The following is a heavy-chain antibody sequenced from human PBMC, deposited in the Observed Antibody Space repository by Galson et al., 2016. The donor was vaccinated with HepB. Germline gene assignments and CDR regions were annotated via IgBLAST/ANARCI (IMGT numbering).Heavy chain of an antibody. CDR2: IKSKTDGGTT. Sequence: SLRLSCAASGLSSTNAWMNWVRQGSEKGLEWVGRIKSKTDGGTTDYAAVVKGRFTISRNDSQDTVYLQMNSLKIEDAGVYYCANLRGKYWGQGTLVTVSS. CDR3: ANLRGKY. V-gene: IGHV3-15*01. D-gene: IGHD1-14*01. CDR1: GLSSTNAW. J-gene: IGHJ4*02.